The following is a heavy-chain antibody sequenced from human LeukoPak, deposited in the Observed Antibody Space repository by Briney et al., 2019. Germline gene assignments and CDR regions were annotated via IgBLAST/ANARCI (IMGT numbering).Heavy chain of an antibody. CDR2: IYYSGST. CDR3: ARDPSTYYDSSGYSGH. V-gene: IGHV4-30-4*08. Sequence: SQTLSLTCTVSGGSISSGDYYWRWLRQPPGTGLEWIGYIYYSGSTYYNPSLKSRVTISVDTSKNQFSLKLSSVTAADTAVYYCARDPSTYYDSSGYSGHWGQGTLVTVSS. J-gene: IGHJ4*02. CDR1: GGSISSGDYY. D-gene: IGHD3-22*01.